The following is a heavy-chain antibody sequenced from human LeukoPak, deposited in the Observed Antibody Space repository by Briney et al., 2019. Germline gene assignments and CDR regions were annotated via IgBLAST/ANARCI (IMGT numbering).Heavy chain of an antibody. Sequence: GGSLRLSCAVSGFTFSIYGMSWVRQAPGKGLEWVSVSSSSGDSTYYADSVKGRFTISRDNSKNTLSLQMNGLRAEDTAIYYCAKDDGNNAKLLLDYWGQGTLVTVSS. V-gene: IGHV3-23*01. D-gene: IGHD2/OR15-2a*01. CDR1: GFTFSIYG. CDR2: SSSSGDST. CDR3: AKDDGNNAKLLLDY. J-gene: IGHJ4*02.